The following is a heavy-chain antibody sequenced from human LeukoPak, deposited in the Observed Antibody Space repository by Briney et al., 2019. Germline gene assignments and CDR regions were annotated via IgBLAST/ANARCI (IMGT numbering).Heavy chain of an antibody. Sequence: SVKVSCKASGGTFSSYAISWVRQAPGQGLEWMGRIIPIFGAANYAQRFQGRVSITTDESTSTAYMELSSLRSEDTAVYYCARGFYYDSSGYNYGGFGIWGQGTMVTVSS. CDR2: IIPIFGAA. D-gene: IGHD3-22*01. CDR1: GGTFSSYA. CDR3: ARGFYYDSSGYNYGGFGI. V-gene: IGHV1-69*05. J-gene: IGHJ3*02.